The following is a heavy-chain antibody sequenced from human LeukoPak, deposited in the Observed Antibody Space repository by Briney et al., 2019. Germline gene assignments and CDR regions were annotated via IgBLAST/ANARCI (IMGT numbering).Heavy chain of an antibody. J-gene: IGHJ4*02. Sequence: PGGSLRLSCAGSEFTFSDYYMSWIRQAPGKGLEWVSYIGRTGETIYYADSVKGHFTISRDNVKNSLYLQMDSLRAEDTATYYCARDVYGSGSFPYFDYWGRGTLVTVSS. V-gene: IGHV3-11*01. CDR3: ARDVYGSGSFPYFDY. CDR2: IGRTGETI. D-gene: IGHD3-10*01. CDR1: EFTFSDYY.